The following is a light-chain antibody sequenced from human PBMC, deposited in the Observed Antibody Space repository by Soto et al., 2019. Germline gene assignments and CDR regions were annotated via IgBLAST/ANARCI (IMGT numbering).Light chain of an antibody. J-gene: IGKJ5*01. CDR1: QSISTY. V-gene: IGKV1-39*01. CDR2: SGS. CDR3: QQSYSTPIT. Sequence: DIQMTQPPSSLSASVEDRVTITSRASQSISTYLNWYQQKPGQAPNRLIYSGSTLQSGVPSRFSGRGSGTDFTLSISSLQTEDFATYYCQQSYSTPITFGQGTRREIK.